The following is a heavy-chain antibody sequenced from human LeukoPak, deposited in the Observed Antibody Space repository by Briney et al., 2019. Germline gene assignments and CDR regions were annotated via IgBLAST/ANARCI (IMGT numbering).Heavy chain of an antibody. CDR3: AREVYYYGMDV. CDR1: GFTVSSNY. CDR2: IYSGGST. Sequence: GGSLRLSCAASGFTVSSNYMSWVRQAPGKGLEWVSVIYSGGSTYYADSVKGRFTTSRDNSKNTPYLQMNSLRAEDTAVYYCAREVYYYGMDVWGQGTTVTVSS. V-gene: IGHV3-53*01. J-gene: IGHJ6*02.